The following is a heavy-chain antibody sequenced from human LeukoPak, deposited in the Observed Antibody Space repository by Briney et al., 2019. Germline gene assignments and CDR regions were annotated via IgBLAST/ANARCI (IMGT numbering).Heavy chain of an antibody. CDR2: INHSGST. V-gene: IGHV4-34*01. Sequence: NPSETLSLTCAVYGGSFSGYYWSWIRQPPGKGLEWIGEINHSGSTNYNPSLKSRVTISVDTSKNQFSLKLSSVTAADTAVYYCARGLYSSGWYRGDWFDPWGQGTLVTVSS. J-gene: IGHJ5*02. CDR1: GGSFSGYY. D-gene: IGHD6-19*01. CDR3: ARGLYSSGWYRGDWFDP.